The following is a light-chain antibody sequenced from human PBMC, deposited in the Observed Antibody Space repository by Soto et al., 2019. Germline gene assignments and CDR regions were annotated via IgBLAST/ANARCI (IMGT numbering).Light chain of an antibody. CDR2: AAS. Sequence: DIQLTQSPSFLSASVGDRVTITCRASQGINSYVAWYQQKSGKAPKLLIYAASTLQTGVPSRFSGSGSGTAFTLTISSLQHEDFAIYNCRQLKSYPLTFGGGTKVEIK. J-gene: IGKJ4*01. CDR1: QGINSY. CDR3: RQLKSYPLT. V-gene: IGKV1-9*01.